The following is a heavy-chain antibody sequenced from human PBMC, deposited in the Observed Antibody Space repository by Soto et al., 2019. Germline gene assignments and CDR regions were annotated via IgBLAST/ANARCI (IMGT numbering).Heavy chain of an antibody. J-gene: IGHJ4*02. CDR1: AGSVRSEGYY. CDR2: IHYGGSS. CDR3: ARSLNN. V-gene: IGHV4-61*08. Sequence: YETLSLPCTVSAGSVRSEGYYWSWLRQPPGKGLEWIGYIHYGGSSDYNPSLKTRVTISVDTSKNQFPLQLSSVTAADTAVYYCARSLNNLGPGTLVTVSS.